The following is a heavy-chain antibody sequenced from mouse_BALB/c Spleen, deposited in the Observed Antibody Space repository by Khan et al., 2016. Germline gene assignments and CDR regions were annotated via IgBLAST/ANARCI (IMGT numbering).Heavy chain of an antibody. CDR3: ARYRYYYGSSRYFDV. Sequence: QIQLVQSGPELKKPGKTVKISCKASGYTFTNYGMNWVKQAPGKGLKWMGWINTYSGESTYAADFKGRFAFSLETPANTAYLQINNLRNEDTATYFFARYRYYYGSSRYFDVWGAGTTVTVSS. CDR2: INTYSGES. V-gene: IGHV9-3-1*01. CDR1: GYTFTNYG. D-gene: IGHD1-1*01. J-gene: IGHJ1*01.